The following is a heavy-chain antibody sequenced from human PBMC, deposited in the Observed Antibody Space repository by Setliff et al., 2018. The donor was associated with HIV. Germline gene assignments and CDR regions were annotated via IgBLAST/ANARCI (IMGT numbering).Heavy chain of an antibody. CDR2: ISGSGDST. CDR1: GFTFNNHA. D-gene: IGHD6-13*01. J-gene: IGHJ5*02. V-gene: IGHV3-23*01. Sequence: PGGSLRLSCAASGFTFNNHAMSWVRQAPGKGLEWVSVISGSGDSTYYADSVKGRFTISRDNSKNTLYLQMNSLRAEDTAVYYCAKQTVSSSWSNWFDPWGQGTLVTVSS. CDR3: AKQTVSSSWSNWFDP.